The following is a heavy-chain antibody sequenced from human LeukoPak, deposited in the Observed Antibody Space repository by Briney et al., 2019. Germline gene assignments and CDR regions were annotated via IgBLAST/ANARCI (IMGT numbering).Heavy chain of an antibody. CDR1: GFTFSSYE. CDR3: AREKRYYYGSGSYSNWFDP. J-gene: IGHJ5*02. V-gene: IGHV3-48*03. D-gene: IGHD3-10*01. CDR2: ISSSGSTI. Sequence: PGGSLRLSCAASGFTFSSYEMNWVRQAPGKGLEWVPYISSSGSTIYYADSVKGRFTISRDNAKNSLYLQMNSLRAEDTAVYYCAREKRYYYGSGSYSNWFDPWGQGTLVTVSS.